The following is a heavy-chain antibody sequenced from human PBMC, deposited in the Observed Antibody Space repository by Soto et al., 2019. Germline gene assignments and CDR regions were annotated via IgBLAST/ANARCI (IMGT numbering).Heavy chain of an antibody. Sequence: QVQLVQSGAEVKKPGSSVKVSCKASGGTFSSYTISWVRQAPGQGREWMGRIIPILGIANYAQQFQGRVTITADKSTSTAYMELSSLRAEATAVYYCARDNLGPTWSAFGIWGQGTMVTVSS. CDR2: IIPILGIA. CDR1: GGTFSSYT. V-gene: IGHV1-69*08. CDR3: ARDNLGPTWSAFGI. J-gene: IGHJ3*02. D-gene: IGHD1-20*01.